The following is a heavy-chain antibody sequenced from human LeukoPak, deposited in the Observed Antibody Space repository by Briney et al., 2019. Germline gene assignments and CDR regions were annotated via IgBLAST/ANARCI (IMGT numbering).Heavy chain of an antibody. CDR2: IGTAGDT. Sequence: GGSLRLSCVASGFTFSTYDMHWVRQATGEGLEWVSGIGTAGDTYYVDSVKGRFTISREDGKNSVYLHMNSLRAGDTAVYYCARSSTDWKFDPWGQGTLATVSS. V-gene: IGHV3-13*01. D-gene: IGHD1-1*01. CDR3: ARSSTDWKFDP. CDR1: GFTFSTYD. J-gene: IGHJ5*02.